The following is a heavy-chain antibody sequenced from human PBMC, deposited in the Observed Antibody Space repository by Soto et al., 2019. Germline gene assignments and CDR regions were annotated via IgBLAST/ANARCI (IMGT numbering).Heavy chain of an antibody. J-gene: IGHJ4*02. D-gene: IGHD1-26*01. CDR2: ISTSGSTI. V-gene: IGHV3-48*03. Sequence: VGSLRLSCAASGFSFNTYEMNWVRQAPGKGLEWVSYISTSGSTIYYAGSVKGRFTISRDNGKNSLYLQMNSLRAEDTAVYYCAYGGSCDYWGQGTQVTVSS. CDR1: GFSFNTYE. CDR3: AYGGSCDY.